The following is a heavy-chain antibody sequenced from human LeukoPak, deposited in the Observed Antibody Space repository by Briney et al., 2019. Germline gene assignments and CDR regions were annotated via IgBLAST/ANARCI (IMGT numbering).Heavy chain of an antibody. CDR2: INTDGSST. CDR1: GFTFSRYW. V-gene: IGHV3-74*01. CDR3: TRVLDITGTIFDAFDI. D-gene: IGHD1-20*01. Sequence: GGSLRLSCAASGFTFSRYWIHWVRQAPGKGLVWVSRINTDGSSTSFADSVKGRFTISRDNAKNTLYLQMNSLRAEDTAVYYCTRVLDITGTIFDAFDIWGQGTMVTVSS. J-gene: IGHJ3*02.